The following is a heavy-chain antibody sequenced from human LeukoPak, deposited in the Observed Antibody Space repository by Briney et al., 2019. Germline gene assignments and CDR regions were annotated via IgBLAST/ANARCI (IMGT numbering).Heavy chain of an antibody. J-gene: IGHJ5*02. V-gene: IGHV3-30*03. D-gene: IGHD3-22*01. CDR3: APGRDYYDSSGYTFDP. Sequence: GGSLRLSCAASGFTFISYGMSWVRQAPGKGLEWVAVISYDGSNKYYADSVKGRFTISRDNSKNTLYLQMNSLRAEDTAVYYCAPGRDYYDSSGYTFDPWGQGTLVTVSS. CDR1: GFTFISYG. CDR2: ISYDGSNK.